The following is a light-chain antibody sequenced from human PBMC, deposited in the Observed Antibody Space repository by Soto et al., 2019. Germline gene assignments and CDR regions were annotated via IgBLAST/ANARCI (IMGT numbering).Light chain of an antibody. J-gene: IGLJ1*01. CDR1: SSDVGGYYH. CDR3: SSYAASNTYV. V-gene: IGLV2-8*01. Sequence: QSALTQPPSASGSPGQSVTISCTGTSSDVGGYYHVSWYQQHPGKAPKLIIYEVSKRPSGVPDRFSGSKSGNTASLTVSGLQAEDEADYYCSSYAASNTYVFGTGTKVTVL. CDR2: EVS.